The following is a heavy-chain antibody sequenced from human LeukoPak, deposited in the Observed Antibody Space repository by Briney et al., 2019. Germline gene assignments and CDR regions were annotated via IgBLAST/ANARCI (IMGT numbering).Heavy chain of an antibody. CDR2: ISYDGSNK. CDR1: GFTFISHA. D-gene: IGHD3-22*01. CDR3: ARDHYDSSGYLFDY. V-gene: IGHV3-30*04. Sequence: GGSLRLSCAASGFTFISHAMHWVRQAPGKGLEWVAVISYDGSNKYYADSVKGRFTISRDNSKNTLYLQMNSLRAEDTAVYYRARDHYDSSGYLFDYWGQGTLVSVSS. J-gene: IGHJ4*02.